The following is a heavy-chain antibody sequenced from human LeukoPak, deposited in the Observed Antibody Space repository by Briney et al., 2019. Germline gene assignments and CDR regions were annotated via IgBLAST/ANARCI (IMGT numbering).Heavy chain of an antibody. V-gene: IGHV4-59*01. CDR3: ARVIRGYSYGLFDY. J-gene: IGHJ4*02. Sequence: PSETLSLTCTVSGGSISSYYWSWIRQPPGKGLEWIGEINHSGSTNYNPSLKSRVTISVDTSKNQFSLKLSSVTAADTAVYYCARVIRGYSYGLFDYWGQGTLVTVSS. D-gene: IGHD5-18*01. CDR2: INHSGST. CDR1: GGSISSYY.